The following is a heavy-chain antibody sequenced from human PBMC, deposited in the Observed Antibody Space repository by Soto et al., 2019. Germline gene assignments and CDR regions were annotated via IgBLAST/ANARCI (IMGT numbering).Heavy chain of an antibody. CDR1: GFPFSSYA. J-gene: IGHJ6*02. CDR3: AREVTVQYYYGLDV. D-gene: IGHD2-21*02. CDR2: MSYDGSNK. Sequence: GGSLRLSCAASGFPFSSYALHWVRQAPGKELEWVAVMSYDGSNKYYADSVKGRFTISRDNSKNTLYLQMTSLRGEDTAVYYCAREVTVQYYYGLDVWGQGTTVTVSS. V-gene: IGHV3-30-3*01.